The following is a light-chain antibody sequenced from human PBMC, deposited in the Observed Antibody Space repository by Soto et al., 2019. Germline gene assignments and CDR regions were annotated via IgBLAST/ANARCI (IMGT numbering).Light chain of an antibody. CDR1: QGFSNS. Sequence: DIPLTQSPSFLSASVGDRVTITCRASQGFSNSLAWYQQKPGKAPKLLIYAASTLQSGVPPRFSGSGSATEFTLTSSSRHPEEFATYDCQRPDSYPCPFGQGTKLEIK. CDR2: AAS. V-gene: IGKV1-9*01. J-gene: IGKJ2*02. CDR3: QRPDSYPCP.